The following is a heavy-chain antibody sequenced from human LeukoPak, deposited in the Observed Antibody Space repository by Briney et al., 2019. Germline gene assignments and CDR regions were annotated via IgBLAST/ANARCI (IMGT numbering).Heavy chain of an antibody. CDR1: GFTFDDYG. D-gene: IGHD3-3*01. Sequence: GGSLRLSCAASGFTFDDYGMSWVRQAPGKGLEWVSGINWNGGSTGYADSVKGRFTISRDNAKNSLYLQMNSLRAEDTALYYCARDPRESYLWSGYTNWFDPWGQGTLVTVSS. V-gene: IGHV3-20*04. CDR2: INWNGGST. J-gene: IGHJ5*02. CDR3: ARDPRESYLWSGYTNWFDP.